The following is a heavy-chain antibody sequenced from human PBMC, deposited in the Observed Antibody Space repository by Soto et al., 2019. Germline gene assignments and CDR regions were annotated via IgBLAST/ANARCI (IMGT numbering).Heavy chain of an antibody. D-gene: IGHD3-9*01. CDR1: GFSFSSYG. J-gene: IGHJ4*02. CDR3: AAGYYFGDY. CDR2: ISHDGRDK. V-gene: IGHV3-30*03. Sequence: QVPLVESGGGVVQPGASLRLSCVTSGFSFSSYGMHWVRQAPGKGLEWVATISHDGRDKFYGDSVKGRFTISRDNSKNTLFLQMNSRRAEDTSLYYCAAGYYFGDYWGQGTLVTVSP.